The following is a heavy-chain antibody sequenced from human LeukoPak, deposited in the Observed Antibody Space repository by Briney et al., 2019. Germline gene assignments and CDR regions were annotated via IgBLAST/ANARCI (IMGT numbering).Heavy chain of an antibody. CDR1: GFTFSSYW. V-gene: IGHV3-74*01. D-gene: IGHD4-17*01. Sequence: GGSLRLSCAASGFTFSSYWMHWVRHAPGKGLVWVSRINSDGSSTSYADSVKGRFTISRDNAKNTLYLQMNSLRAEDTAVYYCVRAWYGDYSLDYWGQGTLVTVSS. CDR3: VRAWYGDYSLDY. CDR2: INSDGSST. J-gene: IGHJ4*02.